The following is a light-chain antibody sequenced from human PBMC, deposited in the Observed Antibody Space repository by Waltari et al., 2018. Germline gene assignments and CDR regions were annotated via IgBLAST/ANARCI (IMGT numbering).Light chain of an antibody. J-gene: IGKJ2*01. Sequence: AIRITQSPSSLSASTGDRVTITCRASQGISSYLAWYQQKPGKAPKLLIYAASTLQSGVPSRFSGSGSGTDFTLTISCLQSEDFATYYCQQYYSYLYTFGQGTKLEIK. CDR1: QGISSY. CDR2: AAS. CDR3: QQYYSYLYT. V-gene: IGKV1-8*01.